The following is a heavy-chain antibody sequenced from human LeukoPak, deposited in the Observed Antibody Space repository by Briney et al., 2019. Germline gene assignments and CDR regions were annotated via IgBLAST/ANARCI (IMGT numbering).Heavy chain of an antibody. CDR3: ARGIAAAGTNVDDWFDP. Sequence: ASVKVSCKASGGTFSSYAISWVRQAPGQGLEWMGGIIPIFGTANYAQTFQGRVTITTDESTSTAYMELSSLRSGDTAVYYCARGIAAAGTNVDDWFDPWGQGTLVTVSS. J-gene: IGHJ5*02. D-gene: IGHD6-13*01. V-gene: IGHV1-69*05. CDR1: GGTFSSYA. CDR2: IIPIFGTA.